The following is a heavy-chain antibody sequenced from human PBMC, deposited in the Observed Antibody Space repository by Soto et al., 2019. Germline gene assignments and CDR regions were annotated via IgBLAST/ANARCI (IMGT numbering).Heavy chain of an antibody. V-gene: IGHV3-33*01. Sequence: HLGGSLRLSCAASGFTFSSYGMHWVRQAPGKGLEWVAVIWYDGSNKYYADSVKGRFTISRDNSKNTLYLQMNSLRAEDTAVYYCARPRRGYNPDAFDVWGQGTMVTVSS. J-gene: IGHJ3*01. CDR2: IWYDGSNK. D-gene: IGHD5-12*01. CDR1: GFTFSSYG. CDR3: ARPRRGYNPDAFDV.